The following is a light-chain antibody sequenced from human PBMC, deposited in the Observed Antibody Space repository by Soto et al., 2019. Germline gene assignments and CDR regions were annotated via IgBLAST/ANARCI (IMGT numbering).Light chain of an antibody. CDR2: ATS. J-gene: IGKJ4*01. Sequence: DLQMNQSPYSVSASVADRVTITCRASQGIISWLAWYQQKPGKAHKLVVYATSSLQSGVPSRFRGKGSGTEFTLKITSLQSEDFATYYCQQANSFPLSFGGGTKVEIK. CDR1: QGIISW. V-gene: IGKV1-12*01. CDR3: QQANSFPLS.